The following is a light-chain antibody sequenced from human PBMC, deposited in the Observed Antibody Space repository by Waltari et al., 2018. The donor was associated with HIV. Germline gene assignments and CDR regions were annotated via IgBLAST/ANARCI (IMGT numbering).Light chain of an antibody. J-gene: IGKJ2*03. CDR3: QQYYSTPHS. CDR1: QSVLYSSNNKNY. Sequence: DIVMTQSPDSLAVSLGERATLNCKSRQSVLYSSNNKNYLAWYQQKPGQPPKLLIYWASTRESGVPDRFSGSGSGTDFTLTISSLQAEDVAVYYCQQYYSTPHSFGQGTKLEIK. CDR2: WAS. V-gene: IGKV4-1*01.